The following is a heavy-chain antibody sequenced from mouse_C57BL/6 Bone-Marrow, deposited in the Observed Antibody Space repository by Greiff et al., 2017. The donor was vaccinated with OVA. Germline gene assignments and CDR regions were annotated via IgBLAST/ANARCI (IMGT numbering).Heavy chain of an antibody. J-gene: IGHJ4*01. CDR1: GYTFTSYG. CDR3: ARPPLYYCGSSYYAMDY. Sequence: QVQLQQPGAELARPGASVKLSCKASGYTFTSYGISWVKQRTGQGLEWIGVIYPRSGNTYYNEKFKGKATLTADKSSSTAYMELRSLTSEDSADYFCARPPLYYCGSSYYAMDYWGQGTSVTVSS. V-gene: IGHV1-81*01. CDR2: IYPRSGNT. D-gene: IGHD1-1*01.